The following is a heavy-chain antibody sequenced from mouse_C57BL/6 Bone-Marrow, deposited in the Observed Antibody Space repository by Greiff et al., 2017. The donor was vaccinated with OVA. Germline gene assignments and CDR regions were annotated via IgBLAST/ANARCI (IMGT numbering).Heavy chain of an antibody. CDR1: GFTFSSYG. V-gene: IGHV5-6*01. Sequence: EVQVVESGGDLVKPGGSLKLSCAASGFTFSSYGMSWVRQTPDKRLEWVATISSGGSYTYYPDSVKGRFTISRDNAKNTLYLQMSSLKSEDTAMYYCARHHTDYYGSSPDVWGTGTTVTVSS. CDR2: ISSGGSYT. D-gene: IGHD1-1*01. CDR3: ARHHTDYYGSSPDV. J-gene: IGHJ1*03.